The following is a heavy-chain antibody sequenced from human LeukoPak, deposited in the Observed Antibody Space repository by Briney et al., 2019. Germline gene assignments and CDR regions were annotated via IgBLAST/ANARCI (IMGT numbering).Heavy chain of an antibody. CDR2: ISSSSSFT. Sequence: GGSLRLSCAASGFTFSDYYMSWIRQAPGKGLEWVSYISSSSSFTNYADSVKGRFTVSRDNSKNTLFLQMNSLRAEDSAVYYCARGPPCTSISCYTLGAFDYWGQGTLVTVSS. J-gene: IGHJ4*02. CDR1: GFTFSDYY. CDR3: ARGPPCTSISCYTLGAFDY. D-gene: IGHD2-2*02. V-gene: IGHV3-11*05.